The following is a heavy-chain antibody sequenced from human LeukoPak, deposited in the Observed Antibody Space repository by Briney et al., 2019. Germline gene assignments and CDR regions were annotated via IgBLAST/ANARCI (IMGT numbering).Heavy chain of an antibody. CDR1: GGSISSRGYY. CDR2: IYHSGST. J-gene: IGHJ4*02. D-gene: IGHD3-22*01. V-gene: IGHV4-30-2*01. Sequence: SETLSLTCTISGGSISSRGYYWSCIRQPPGKGLEWVGYIYHSGSTYYNPSLKSRVTIAVDNSKNQFSLKLSSVTAADTAVYYCARGGDITMIVVVFDYWRQGTLVTVPS. CDR3: ARGGDITMIVVVFDY.